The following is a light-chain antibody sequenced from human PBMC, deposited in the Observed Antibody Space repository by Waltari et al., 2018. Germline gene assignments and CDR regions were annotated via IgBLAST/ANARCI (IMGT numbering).Light chain of an antibody. CDR1: QTLLSSNGYNY. CDR2: LGS. J-gene: IGKJ3*01. V-gene: IGKV2-28*01. CDR3: MQSLQSPFT. Sequence: DIVMTQSPLSLPVTPGEPASISCRSSQTLLSSNGYNYLDWYLQRPGQSPQLLIYLGSLRASGVPDRFSGSGSGTDFTLKISTVEAEDVGVYYCMQSLQSPFTCGPGTQVDIK.